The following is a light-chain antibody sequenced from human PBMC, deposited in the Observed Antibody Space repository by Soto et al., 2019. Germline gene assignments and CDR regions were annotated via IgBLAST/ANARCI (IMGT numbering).Light chain of an antibody. CDR2: AAS. J-gene: IGKJ3*01. V-gene: IGKV1-27*01. Sequence: DIQMTQSPSSLSASVGDRVTISWRASQDISNYLAWYQQRPGEVPKLLIYAASTLQSGVPSRFSGTGSGTDFTLTISSLQPEDVATYYCQRCNGVPFTFGPGTKVDIK. CDR3: QRCNGVPFT. CDR1: QDISNY.